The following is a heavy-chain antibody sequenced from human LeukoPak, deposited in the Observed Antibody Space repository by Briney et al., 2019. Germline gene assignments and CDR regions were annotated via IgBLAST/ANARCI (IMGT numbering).Heavy chain of an antibody. V-gene: IGHV4-38-2*02. D-gene: IGHD6-19*01. Sequence: KPSETLSLTCTVSGYSISSGYYWGWIRPPPGKGLEWIGSIYHSGSTNYNPSLKSRVTVSVDTSKNQFSLKLSSVTAADTAVYYCARVHYSSGWYGAHNWFDPWGQGTLVTVSS. CDR2: IYHSGST. CDR3: ARVHYSSGWYGAHNWFDP. CDR1: GYSISSGYY. J-gene: IGHJ5*02.